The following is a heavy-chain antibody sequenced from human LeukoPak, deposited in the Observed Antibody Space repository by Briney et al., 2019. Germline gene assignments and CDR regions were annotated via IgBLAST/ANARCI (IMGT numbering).Heavy chain of an antibody. CDR3: ARGIAARPYYYYMDV. J-gene: IGHJ6*03. CDR2: IIPIFGTA. CDR1: GGTFSSYA. V-gene: IGHV1-69*13. D-gene: IGHD6-6*01. Sequence: ASVKVSCKASGGTFSSYAISWVRQAPGQGLEWMGVIIPIFGTANYAQKVQGRVTITADESTSTAYMELSSLRSEDTAVYYCARGIAARPYYYYMDVWGKGTTVTVSS.